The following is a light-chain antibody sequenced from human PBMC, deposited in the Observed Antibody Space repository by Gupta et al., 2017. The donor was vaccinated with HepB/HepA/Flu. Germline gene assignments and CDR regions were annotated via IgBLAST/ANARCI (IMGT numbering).Light chain of an antibody. V-gene: IGLV2-23*02. CDR1: SSDVGSYNL. CDR2: EVS. J-gene: IGLJ3*02. CDR3: CSYAGSSTWV. Sequence: QSALTQPASESGSPGHSITISCTGTSSDVGSYNLLSWYQQHPGKARKLMIYEVSKRPSGVSNSFSGSKSGNTASLTISGRQAEDEADYYCCSYAGSSTWVFGGGTKLTVL.